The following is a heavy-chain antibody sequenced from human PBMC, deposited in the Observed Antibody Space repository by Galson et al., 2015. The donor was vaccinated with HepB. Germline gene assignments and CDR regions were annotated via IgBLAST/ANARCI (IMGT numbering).Heavy chain of an antibody. CDR1: GFTFSSYG. V-gene: IGHV3-33*08. J-gene: IGHJ4*02. CDR2: IWYDGSNK. CDR3: ARETYYYDSSGSQWEGAFDI. D-gene: IGHD3-22*01. Sequence: SLRLSCAASGFTFSSYGMHWVRQAPGKGLEWVAVIWYDGSNKYYADSVRGRFTISRDNSKNTLYLQMNSLRAEDTAVYYCARETYYYDSSGSQWEGAFDIRGQGSLVTVSS.